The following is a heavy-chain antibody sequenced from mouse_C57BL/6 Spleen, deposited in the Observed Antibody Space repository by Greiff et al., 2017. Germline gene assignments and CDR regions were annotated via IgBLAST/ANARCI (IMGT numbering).Heavy chain of an antibody. CDR1: GFTFSSYG. V-gene: IGHV5-6*01. Sequence: EVQRVESGGDLVKPGGSLKLSCAASGFTFSSYGMSWVRQTPDKRLEWVATISSGGSYTYYPDSVKGRFTISRDNAKNTLYLQMSSLKSEDTAMYYCARRVDSHAMDYWGQGTSVTVSS. CDR2: ISSGGSYT. J-gene: IGHJ4*01. D-gene: IGHD3-2*01. CDR3: ARRVDSHAMDY.